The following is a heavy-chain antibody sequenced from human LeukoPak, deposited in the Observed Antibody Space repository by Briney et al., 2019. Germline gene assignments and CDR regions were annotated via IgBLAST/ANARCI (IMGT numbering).Heavy chain of an antibody. CDR3: ARTEFWWFDP. CDR2: IYHSGST. J-gene: IGHJ5*02. Sequence: PSETLSLTCTVSGGSISSGGYYWSWIRQPPGKGLEWIGYIYHSGSTYYNPSLKSRVTISVDRSKNQFSLKLSSVTAADTAVYYCARTEFWWFDPWGQGTLVTVSS. V-gene: IGHV4-30-2*01. D-gene: IGHD3-10*01. CDR1: GGSISSGGYY.